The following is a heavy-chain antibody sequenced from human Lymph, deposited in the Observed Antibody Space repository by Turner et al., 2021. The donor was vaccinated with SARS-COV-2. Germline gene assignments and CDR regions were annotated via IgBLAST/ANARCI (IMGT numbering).Heavy chain of an antibody. V-gene: IGHV3-64*01. CDR3: ARDWRAGNY. CDR2: ISGDGVST. Sequence: EVQLVESGGGLVQPGESLRLSCAASGFTFGNYAMHWVRQAPGKGLEYVSAISGDGVSTFYANSVKGRFTISRDNSKNTLYLKMGSLGAEDMAVYYCARDWRAGNYWGQGTLVTVSS. CDR1: GFTFGNYA. D-gene: IGHD3-3*01. J-gene: IGHJ4*02.